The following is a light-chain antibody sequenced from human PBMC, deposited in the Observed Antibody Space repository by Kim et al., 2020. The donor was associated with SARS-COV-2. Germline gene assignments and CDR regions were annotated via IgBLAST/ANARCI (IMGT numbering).Light chain of an antibody. J-gene: IGKJ1*01. V-gene: IGKV3-20*01. CDR3: QQYGSSPGWT. CDR1: QIVDSRY. CDR2: GTS. Sequence: PGETATLSSRASQIVDSRYLAWYQQKPGQAPRLLIYGTSTRATGIPDRFSGGGSGTDFTLTINRLEPDDFAMYYCQQYGSSPGWTFGQGTKVDIK.